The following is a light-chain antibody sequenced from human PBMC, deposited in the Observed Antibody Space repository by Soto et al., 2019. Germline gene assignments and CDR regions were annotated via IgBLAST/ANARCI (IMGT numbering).Light chain of an antibody. CDR1: QSVSTNY. V-gene: IGKV3D-20*01. CDR2: DAS. CDR3: QQYGSSPS. Sequence: EIVLTQSPGTLSLSPGERATLSCRASQSVSTNYLAWYQQKPCLAPRLLIYDASSRATGISDRFSGSGSGTEFTLTISRMEPEDFAVYYCQQYGSSPSFGGGTKVDIK. J-gene: IGKJ4*01.